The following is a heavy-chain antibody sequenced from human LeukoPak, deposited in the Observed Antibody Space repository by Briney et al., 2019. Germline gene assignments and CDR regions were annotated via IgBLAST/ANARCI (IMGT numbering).Heavy chain of an antibody. Sequence: PGGSLRLSCAASGFTFSSYSMCWVRQAPGKGPEWVSGIKESGDITYYADSVKGRFTISRDNSKNTLYLQMNSLRAEDTAEYYCAKYCSGATCSGYWGQGTLVTVSS. D-gene: IGHD2-15*01. V-gene: IGHV3-23*01. CDR2: IKESGDIT. CDR3: AKYCSGATCSGY. CDR1: GFTFSSYS. J-gene: IGHJ4*02.